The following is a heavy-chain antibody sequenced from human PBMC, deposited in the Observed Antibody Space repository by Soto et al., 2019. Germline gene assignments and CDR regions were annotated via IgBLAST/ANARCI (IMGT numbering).Heavy chain of an antibody. CDR2: IFSDGNTK. V-gene: IGHV3-33*06. J-gene: IGHJ4*02. Sequence: GGSLRLSCAASGFRFSDYGMHWVRQAPGKGLEWVAAIFSDGNTKQYADSVKGRFSVPRDNSENTLYLQMTSLRVDDTAVYYCTNWRGRLNFDYWGQGTLVTVSS. CDR3: TNWRGRLNFDY. CDR1: GFRFSDYG. D-gene: IGHD3-10*01.